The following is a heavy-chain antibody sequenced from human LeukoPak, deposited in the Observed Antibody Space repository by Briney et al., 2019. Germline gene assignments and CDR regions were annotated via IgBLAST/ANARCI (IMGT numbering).Heavy chain of an antibody. D-gene: IGHD2-2*01. Sequence: ASVKVSCKASGYSLPAKFMHWVRQAPGQGLEWMGWINPNNGDTTYTQKFQGRVTMTEDTSTDTAYMELSSLRSEDTAVYYCATGTTAGGYCSSTSCYAPYFDYWGQGTLVTVSS. J-gene: IGHJ4*02. V-gene: IGHV1-2*02. CDR1: GYSLPAKF. CDR3: ATGTTAGGYCSSTSCYAPYFDY. CDR2: INPNNGDT.